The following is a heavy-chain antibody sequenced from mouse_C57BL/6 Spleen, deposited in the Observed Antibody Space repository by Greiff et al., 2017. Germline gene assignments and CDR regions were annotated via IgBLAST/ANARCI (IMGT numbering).Heavy chain of an antibody. V-gene: IGHV1-82*01. CDR2: IYPGDGDT. D-gene: IGHD2-3*01. CDR3: ARTPLDGYSYYYAMDY. Sequence: VQLQQSGPELVKPGASVKISCKASGYAFSSSWMNWVKQRPGKGLEWIGRIYPGDGDTNYNGKFKGKATLTADKSSSTAYMQLSSLTSEDSAVYFCARTPLDGYSYYYAMDYWGQGTSVTVSS. J-gene: IGHJ4*01. CDR1: GYAFSSSW.